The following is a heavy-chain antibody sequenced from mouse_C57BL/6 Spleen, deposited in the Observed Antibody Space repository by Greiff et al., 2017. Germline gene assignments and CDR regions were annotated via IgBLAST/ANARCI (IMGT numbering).Heavy chain of an antibody. D-gene: IGHD1-1*01. CDR2: IYPSDSYT. J-gene: IGHJ2*01. Sequence: VQLQQPGAELVMPGASVKLSCKASGYTFTSYWMHWVKQRPGQGLEWIGEIYPSDSYTKYNQKFKGKSTLTVDKSSSTSYMQLSSLTSEDSAVYYCARYYYGSSHYFDYWGQGTTLTVSS. V-gene: IGHV1-69*01. CDR1: GYTFTSYW. CDR3: ARYYYGSSHYFDY.